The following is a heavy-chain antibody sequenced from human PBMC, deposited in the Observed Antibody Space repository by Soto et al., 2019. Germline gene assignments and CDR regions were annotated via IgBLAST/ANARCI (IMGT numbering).Heavy chain of an antibody. D-gene: IGHD6-13*01. Sequence: QVHLVESGGGVVQPGRSLRLSCAASGFTFSNNGMHWVRQAPGKGLEWMGVISYEGSEKYYAGSVKGRFTISRDNSKNTLYLQMDTLGAEDTAIYYCVKDKGAAAGFDYWGQGILVTVSS. V-gene: IGHV3-30*18. CDR1: GFTFSNNG. CDR3: VKDKGAAAGFDY. J-gene: IGHJ4*02. CDR2: ISYEGSEK.